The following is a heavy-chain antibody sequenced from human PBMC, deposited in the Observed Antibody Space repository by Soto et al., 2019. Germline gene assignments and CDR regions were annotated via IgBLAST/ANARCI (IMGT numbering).Heavy chain of an antibody. CDR3: ATSYGSGSRAFDY. CDR2: IIPMVDMS. Sequence: QVQLVQSGAEVKKPGSSVKVSCKASGGTFNFYTINWVRQAPGQRLEWMGRIIPMVDMSNYAQRFQGRVTITVDRSTTTAYMVLSNLRSDDTAVYYCATSYGSGSRAFDYWGQGTLVTVSS. CDR1: GGTFNFYT. J-gene: IGHJ4*02. D-gene: IGHD3-10*01. V-gene: IGHV1-69*02.